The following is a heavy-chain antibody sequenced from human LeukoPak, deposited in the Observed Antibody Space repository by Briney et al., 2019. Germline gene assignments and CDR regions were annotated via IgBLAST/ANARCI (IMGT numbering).Heavy chain of an antibody. J-gene: IGHJ5*02. CDR3: ARDAHCSGGTCYSKGFDP. D-gene: IGHD2-15*01. V-gene: IGHV4-59*01. CDR1: GGSISSYY. CDR2: IYHSGST. Sequence: SETLSLTCTVSGGSISSYYWSWIRQSPGKGLEWIGYIYHSGSTGYNPSLKSRVTISVETSKNQFSLKLISVTAADTAVYYCARDAHCSGGTCYSKGFDPWGQGSLVTVSS.